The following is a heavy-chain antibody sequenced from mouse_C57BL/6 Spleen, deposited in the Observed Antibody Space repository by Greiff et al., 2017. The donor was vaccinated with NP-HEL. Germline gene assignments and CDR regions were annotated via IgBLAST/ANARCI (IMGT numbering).Heavy chain of an antibody. J-gene: IGHJ1*03. Sequence: VQVVESGAELARPGASVKMSCKASGYTFTSYTMHWVKQRPGQGLEWIGYINPSSGYTKYNQKFKDKATLTADKSSSTAYMQLSSLTSEDSAVYYCARSGGYDDWYFDVWGTGTTVTVSS. CDR1: GYTFTSYT. CDR3: ARSGGYDDWYFDV. D-gene: IGHD2-2*01. CDR2: INPSSGYT. V-gene: IGHV1-4*01.